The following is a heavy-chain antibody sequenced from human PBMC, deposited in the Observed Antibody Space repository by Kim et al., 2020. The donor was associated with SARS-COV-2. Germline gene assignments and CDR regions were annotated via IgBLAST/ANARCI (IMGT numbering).Heavy chain of an antibody. Sequence: SVKVSCKASGGTFSSYAISWVRQAPGQGLEWMGGIIPIFGTANYAQKSQGRVTITADESTSTAYMELSSLRSEDTAVYYCARERGYITMIVVVNGGSGRTYGMDVWGQGTTVTVSS. CDR1: GGTFSSYA. V-gene: IGHV1-69*13. CDR3: ARERGYITMIVVVNGGSGRTYGMDV. D-gene: IGHD3-22*01. CDR2: IIPIFGTA. J-gene: IGHJ6*02.